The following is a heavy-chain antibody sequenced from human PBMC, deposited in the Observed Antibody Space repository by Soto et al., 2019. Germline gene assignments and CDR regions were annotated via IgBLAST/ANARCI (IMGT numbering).Heavy chain of an antibody. D-gene: IGHD6-13*01. J-gene: IGHJ4*02. CDR1: GFTFSSYA. CDR2: ISGSGGST. CDR3: AKASWSSSWYFPFDY. V-gene: IGHV3-23*01. Sequence: GGSLRLSCAASGFTFSSYAMSWVRQAPGKGLEWVSAISGSGGSTYYADSVKGRLTISRDNSKNTLYLQMNSLRAEDTAVYYCAKASWSSSWYFPFDYWGQGTLVTVSS.